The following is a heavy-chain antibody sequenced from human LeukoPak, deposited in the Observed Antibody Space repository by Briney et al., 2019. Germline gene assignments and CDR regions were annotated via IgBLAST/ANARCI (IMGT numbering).Heavy chain of an antibody. CDR1: GFSFSSYA. J-gene: IGHJ4*02. D-gene: IGHD3-10*01. CDR3: AKDHLPDRLWFGELLSWDDY. Sequence: GGSLRLSCAASGFSFSSYAMHWVRQAPGKGLERVTVISYDGSNKYYADSVKGRFTISRDNSKNTLYLQMNSLRAEDTAVYYCAKDHLPDRLWFGELLSWDDYWGQGTLVTVSS. V-gene: IGHV3-30-3*01. CDR2: ISYDGSNK.